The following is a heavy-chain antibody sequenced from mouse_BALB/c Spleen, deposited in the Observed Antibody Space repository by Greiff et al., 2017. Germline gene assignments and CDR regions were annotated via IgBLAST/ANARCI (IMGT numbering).Heavy chain of an antibody. CDR3: AREAYGPPFAY. CDR2: ISSGGSYT. CDR1: GFTFSSYT. V-gene: IGHV5-6-4*01. Sequence: EVHLVESGGGLVKPGGSLKLSCAASGFTFSSYTMSWVRQTPEKRLEWVATISSGGSYTYYPDSVKGRFTISRDNAKNTLYLQMSSLKSEDTAMYYCAREAYGPPFAYWGQGTLVTVSA. D-gene: IGHD2-10*02. J-gene: IGHJ3*01.